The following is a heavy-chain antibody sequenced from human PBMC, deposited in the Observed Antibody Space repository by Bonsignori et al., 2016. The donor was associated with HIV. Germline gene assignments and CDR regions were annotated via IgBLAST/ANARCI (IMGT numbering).Heavy chain of an antibody. CDR3: ARRLSNYYYMDV. CDR2: ISAYSGNT. D-gene: IGHD2-2*01. V-gene: IGHV1-18*01. Sequence: WVRQAPGQGLEWMGWISAYSGNTNYAQKLQGRVTMTTDTSTSTAYMELRSLRSDDTAVYYCARRLSNYYYMDVWGKGTTVTVSS. J-gene: IGHJ6*03.